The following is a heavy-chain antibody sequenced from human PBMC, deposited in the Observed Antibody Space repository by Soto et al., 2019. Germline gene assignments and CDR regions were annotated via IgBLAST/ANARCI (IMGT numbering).Heavy chain of an antibody. CDR3: ARARTIFGVVRHFDY. Sequence: GESLKISCKGSGYSFTSYWIGWVRQMPGKGLEWMGIIYPGDSDTRYSPSFQGQVTISADKSISTAYLQWSSLKASDTAMYYCARARTIFGVVRHFDYWGQGTLVTVSS. J-gene: IGHJ4*02. V-gene: IGHV5-51*01. CDR1: GYSFTSYW. D-gene: IGHD3-3*01. CDR2: IYPGDSDT.